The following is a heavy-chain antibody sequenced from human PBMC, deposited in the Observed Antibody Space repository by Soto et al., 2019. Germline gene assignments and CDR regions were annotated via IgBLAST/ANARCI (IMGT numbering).Heavy chain of an antibody. D-gene: IGHD6-19*01. CDR1: GASITNNGYS. V-gene: IGHV4-31*03. Sequence: SETLSLTCTVSGASITNNGYSWSWIRQHPVKGLEWIGSRNNRDDTYYNPSLKTRVTISLDTSKNQFTLSLISVTAADTVLYFCARGGSGWKALNWFESWGQGTLVTVSS. CDR3: ARGGSGWKALNWFES. J-gene: IGHJ5*01. CDR2: RNNRDDT.